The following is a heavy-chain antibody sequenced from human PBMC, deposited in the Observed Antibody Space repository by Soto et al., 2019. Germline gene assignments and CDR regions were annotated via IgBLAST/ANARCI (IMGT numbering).Heavy chain of an antibody. D-gene: IGHD6-13*01. Sequence: EVQLLESGGGLVQPGGSLRLSCAASGFTFSSYAMSWVRQAPGKGLEWVSAISGSGGSTYYADAVKGRFTSSRDNSKNTQYLDMNSLRAEDTVVYYCAKGEGYERAWGQGTLGTVSS. CDR1: GFTFSSYA. V-gene: IGHV3-23*01. CDR3: AKGEGYERA. J-gene: IGHJ5*02. CDR2: ISGSGGST.